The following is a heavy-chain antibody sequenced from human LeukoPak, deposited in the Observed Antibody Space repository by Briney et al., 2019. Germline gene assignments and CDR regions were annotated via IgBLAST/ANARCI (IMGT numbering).Heavy chain of an antibody. D-gene: IGHD4-17*01. V-gene: IGHV3-49*04. CDR2: IRSKAYGGTT. CDR3: TRAVGMTTVTRIDY. CDR1: GFTFGDYA. Sequence: GGSLRLSCTVSGFTFGDYAMSWVRQAPGKGLEWVGFIRSKAYGGTTTFAASVKGRFTISRDDSKSIAYLQMNSLKTEDTAVYYCTRAVGMTTVTRIDYWGQGTLVTVSS. J-gene: IGHJ4*02.